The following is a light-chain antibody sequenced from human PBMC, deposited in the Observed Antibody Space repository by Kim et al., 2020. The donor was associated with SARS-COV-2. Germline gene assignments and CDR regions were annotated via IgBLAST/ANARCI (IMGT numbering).Light chain of an antibody. J-gene: IGLJ3*02. CDR3: SSYTSSSTWV. V-gene: IGLV2-14*03. Sequence: GQSITISCTGTSSDVGGYKYVSWYQQQPGKAPKLMIYDVSNRPSGVSNRFSGSKSGNTASLTISGLQAEDEADYYCSSYTSSSTWVFGGGTQLTVL. CDR2: DVS. CDR1: SSDVGGYKY.